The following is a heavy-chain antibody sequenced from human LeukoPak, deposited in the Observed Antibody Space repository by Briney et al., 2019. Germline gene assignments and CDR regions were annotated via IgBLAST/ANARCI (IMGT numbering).Heavy chain of an antibody. D-gene: IGHD4-17*01. J-gene: IGHJ1*01. Sequence: GGSLRLSCAASGFTFSSYAMGWVRQAPGKGLEWVSLISGSGGSTYYADSVKGRFTVSRDNSKNTEYLQMNSLRAEDTATYYCAKDDDDGDHVVVDRWGQRILVSVSS. CDR1: GFTFSSYA. CDR2: ISGSGGST. CDR3: AKDDDDGDHVVVDR. V-gene: IGHV3-23*01.